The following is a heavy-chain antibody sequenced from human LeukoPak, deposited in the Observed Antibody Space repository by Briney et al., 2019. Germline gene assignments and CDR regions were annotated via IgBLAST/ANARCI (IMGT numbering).Heavy chain of an antibody. J-gene: IGHJ4*02. CDR3: ARGYYGSGSLYYFDY. V-gene: IGHV4-59*01. Sequence: SETLSLTCTVSGGSISSYYWSWIRQPPGKGLEWIGYIYYSGSTNYNPSLKSRVTISVDTSKNQFSLKLSSATAADTAVYYCARGYYGSGSLYYFDYWGQGTLVTVSS. CDR2: IYYSGST. CDR1: GGSISSYY. D-gene: IGHD3-10*01.